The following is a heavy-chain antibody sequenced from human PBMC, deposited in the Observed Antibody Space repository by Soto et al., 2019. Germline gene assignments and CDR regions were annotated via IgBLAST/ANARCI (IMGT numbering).Heavy chain of an antibody. Sequence: PGGSLRLSCAASGFTFSSYAMSWVRQAPGKGLEWVSAISGSGGSTYYADSVKGRFTISRDNSKNTLYLQMNSLRAEDTAVYYCAKARTITIFGVVAPHMYYYYYGMDVWGQGTTVTVSS. J-gene: IGHJ6*02. CDR2: ISGSGGST. CDR3: AKARTITIFGVVAPHMYYYYYGMDV. V-gene: IGHV3-23*01. CDR1: GFTFSSYA. D-gene: IGHD3-3*01.